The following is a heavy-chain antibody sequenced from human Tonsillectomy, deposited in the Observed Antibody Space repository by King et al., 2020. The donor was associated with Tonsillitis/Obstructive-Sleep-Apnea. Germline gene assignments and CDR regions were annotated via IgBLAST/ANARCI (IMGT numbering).Heavy chain of an antibody. CDR1: GFTFSSYD. J-gene: IGHJ3*02. V-gene: IGHV3-13*04. CDR2: IGTADDT. CDR3: ARGSRTSDAFDI. Sequence: VQLVESGGGLVQPGGSLRLSCAASGFTFSSYDMHWVRQATGKGLEWVSAIGTADDTYYPGSVKGRFTISRENAKNSLYLQMNSLRAGDTAVYYCARGSRTSDAFDIWGQGTMVTVSS. D-gene: IGHD2-2*01.